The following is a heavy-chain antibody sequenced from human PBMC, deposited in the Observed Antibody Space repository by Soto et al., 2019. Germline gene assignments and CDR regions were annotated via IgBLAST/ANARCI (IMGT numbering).Heavy chain of an antibody. CDR2: IKSKTDGGTT. CDR1: VFTFSNAW. V-gene: IGHV3-15*01. Sequence: PGGSLRLSCAASVFTFSNAWMSWVRQAPGKGLEWVGRIKSKTDGGTTDYAAPVKGRFTISRDDSKNTLYLQMNSLKTEDTAVYYCVAIVVVVAAESFDPWGQGTLVTVSS. CDR3: VAIVVVVAAESFDP. D-gene: IGHD2-15*01. J-gene: IGHJ5*02.